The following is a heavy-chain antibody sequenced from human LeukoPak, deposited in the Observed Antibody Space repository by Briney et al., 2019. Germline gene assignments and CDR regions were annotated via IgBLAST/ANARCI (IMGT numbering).Heavy chain of an antibody. CDR1: GFTFSSYE. D-gene: IGHD5-12*01. CDR3: ALGGYDSSFDY. V-gene: IGHV3-48*03. CDR2: ISSSGSTI. J-gene: IGHJ4*02. Sequence: GGSLRLSCAASGFTFSSYEMNWVRQAPGKGLEWFSYISSSGSTIYCADSVKGRFTISRDNAKNSLYLQMNSLRAEDTAVYYCALGGYDSSFDYWGQGTLVTVSS.